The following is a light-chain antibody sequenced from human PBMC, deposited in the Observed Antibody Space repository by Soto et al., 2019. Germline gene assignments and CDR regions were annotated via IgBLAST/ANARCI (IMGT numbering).Light chain of an antibody. CDR3: SSYTSTNTYV. CDR2: EVN. J-gene: IGLJ1*01. Sequence: QSALTQPPSGSGSPGQSVAISCTGTSSDVGSYNRVAWYQQPPGTAPKLIISEVNNRPSGVPDRFSGSKSGNTASLTISGLQAEDEADYYCSSYTSTNTYVFGTGTKVTVL. CDR1: SSDVGSYNR. V-gene: IGLV2-18*02.